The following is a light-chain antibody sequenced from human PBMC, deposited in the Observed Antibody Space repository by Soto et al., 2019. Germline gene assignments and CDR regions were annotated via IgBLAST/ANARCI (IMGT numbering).Light chain of an antibody. CDR2: DVS. V-gene: IGLV2-14*01. CDR1: SSDIGTYNY. Sequence: QSALTQPASVSGSPGQSITISCTGTSSDIGTYNYVSWYQHHPGKVPKLMIYDVSNRPSGVSNRFSGSKSGNTASLTVSGLQAEDEADYYCSSYTGGNPSYVFGTGTKLTVL. J-gene: IGLJ1*01. CDR3: SSYTGGNPSYV.